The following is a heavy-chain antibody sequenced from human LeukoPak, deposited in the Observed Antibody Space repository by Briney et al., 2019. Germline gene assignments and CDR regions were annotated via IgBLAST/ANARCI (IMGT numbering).Heavy chain of an antibody. V-gene: IGHV4-34*01. CDR3: ARPKGLHDAFDI. Sequence: SETLPHTCAVYGGYFSDYHWSWIRQPPGKGLEWIGEINHRGSTNYNLSLEIRRTISVDTSKNQVSLKMRCVTAAETAVYYCARPKGLHDAFDIWGQGTMVTVSS. CDR2: INHRGST. CDR1: GGYFSDYH. J-gene: IGHJ3*02.